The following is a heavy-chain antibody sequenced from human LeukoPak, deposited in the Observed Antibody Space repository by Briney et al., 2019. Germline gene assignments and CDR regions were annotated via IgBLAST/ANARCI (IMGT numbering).Heavy chain of an antibody. J-gene: IGHJ4*02. CDR2: ISSSSSYI. Sequence: PGGSLRLSCAASGFTFSSYSMNWVRQAPGKGLEWVSSISSSSSYIYYADSVKGRFTISRDNSKNTLYLQMNSLRAEDTAVYYCAKHHEMATIWAFDYWGQGTLVTVSS. CDR3: AKHHEMATIWAFDY. D-gene: IGHD5-24*01. CDR1: GFTFSSYS. V-gene: IGHV3-21*04.